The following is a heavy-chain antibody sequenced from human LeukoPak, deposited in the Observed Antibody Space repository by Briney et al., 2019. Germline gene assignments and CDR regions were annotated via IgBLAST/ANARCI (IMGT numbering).Heavy chain of an antibody. J-gene: IGHJ5*02. CDR3: TKDPGYSRSLDH. CDR1: EFTFSSYA. D-gene: IGHD6-13*01. V-gene: IGHV3-23*01. Sequence: PGGSLRLSCAGSEFTFSSYALSWVRQAPGKGLEWVSAISGGGDTYYGDSVKGRFIISRDNSKNTLYLQVNSLRAEDTAVYYCTKDPGYSRSLDHWGQGTLVTVSS. CDR2: ISGGGDT.